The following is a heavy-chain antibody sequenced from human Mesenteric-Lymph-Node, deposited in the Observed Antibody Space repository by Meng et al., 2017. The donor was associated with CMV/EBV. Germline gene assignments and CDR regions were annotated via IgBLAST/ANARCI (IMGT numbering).Heavy chain of an antibody. V-gene: IGHV3-30*04. Sequence: GGSLRLSCAASGFSFSSYVIYWVRQAPGKGLEWVATLSPDGSSKYYAESVRGRFITSRDNSKNTLYLQMNSLRAEDTAVYYCVYYDSSSINYYYGMDVWGQGTTVTVSS. J-gene: IGHJ6*02. CDR1: GFSFSSYV. CDR3: VYYDSSSINYYYGMDV. D-gene: IGHD3-9*01. CDR2: LSPDGSSK.